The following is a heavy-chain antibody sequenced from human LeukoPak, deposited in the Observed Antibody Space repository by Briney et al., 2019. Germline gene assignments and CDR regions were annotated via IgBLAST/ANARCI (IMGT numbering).Heavy chain of an antibody. D-gene: IGHD3-9*01. J-gene: IGHJ5*02. Sequence: SETLSLTCAVSGGSISSGGYSWSWIRQPPGKGLEWIGYIYYSGSTYYNPSLKSRVTISVDTSKNQFSLKLSSVTAADTAVYYCARGLRYFDWLPSSWFDPWGQGTLVTVSS. V-gene: IGHV4-30-4*07. CDR1: GGSISSGGYS. CDR2: IYYSGST. CDR3: ARGLRYFDWLPSSWFDP.